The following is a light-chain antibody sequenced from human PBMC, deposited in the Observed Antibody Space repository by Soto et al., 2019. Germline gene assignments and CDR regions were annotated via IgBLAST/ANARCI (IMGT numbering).Light chain of an antibody. CDR2: GTS. V-gene: IGKV3-20*01. Sequence: IVLTQSPGTLSLSPGERATLSCRASQSVPSSDLAWYQQRPGQAPRLLIYGTSTRATGVPDRFSGSGSGTDFTPTISRLEPEDFAVYYCQQFVNSRTFGQGTKVEIK. CDR1: QSVPSSD. J-gene: IGKJ1*01. CDR3: QQFVNSRT.